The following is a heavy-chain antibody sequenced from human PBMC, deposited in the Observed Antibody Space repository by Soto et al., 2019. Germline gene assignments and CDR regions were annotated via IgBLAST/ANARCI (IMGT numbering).Heavy chain of an antibody. CDR2: ILYDGTNK. V-gene: IGHV3-30-3*01. J-gene: IGHJ5*02. CDR3: ARAPQYCSDGTCYSANWLDP. D-gene: IGHD2-15*01. Sequence: PGGSLRLSCAASGFTFRSYAMHWVRQAPGKGLEWVALILYDGTNKYYADSVKGRFTISRDNSKNTLFLHMNGLRPEDTAVYYCARAPQYCSDGTCYSANWLDPWGQGT. CDR1: GFTFRSYA.